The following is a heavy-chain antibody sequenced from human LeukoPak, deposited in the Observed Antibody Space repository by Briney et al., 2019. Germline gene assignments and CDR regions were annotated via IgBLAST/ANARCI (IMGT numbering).Heavy chain of an antibody. V-gene: IGHV3-48*01. D-gene: IGHD3-3*01. Sequence: GGSLRLSCAASGFTFSSYSMYWVRQAPGKGLEWVSYISSSSSTIYYADSVKGRFTISRDNAKNSLYLQMNSLRAEDTAVYYCARTRITIFGVVIGDYYMDVWGKGTTVTVSS. J-gene: IGHJ6*03. CDR3: ARTRITIFGVVIGDYYMDV. CDR1: GFTFSSYS. CDR2: ISSSSSTI.